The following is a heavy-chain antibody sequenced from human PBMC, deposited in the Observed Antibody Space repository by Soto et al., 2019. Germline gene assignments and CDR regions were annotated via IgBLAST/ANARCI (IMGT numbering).Heavy chain of an antibody. V-gene: IGHV1-3*01. CDR2: INAGNGNT. Sequence: GASAELCSEACGDGFASCARRSVRQSPGQRLEWMGWINAGNGNTKYSQKLQGRVTITRDTSASTAYMELSSLRSEETAVYYRAREAPLYYYAGTAVRGNGTTVTVYS. CDR3: AREAPLYYYAGTAV. CDR1: GDGFASCA. J-gene: IGHJ6*04.